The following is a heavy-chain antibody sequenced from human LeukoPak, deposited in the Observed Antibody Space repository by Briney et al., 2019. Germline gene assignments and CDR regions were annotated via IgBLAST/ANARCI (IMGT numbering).Heavy chain of an antibody. D-gene: IGHD3-16*01. CDR2: ITSSSSYK. V-gene: IGHV3-21*01. CDR1: GFTFSNYN. J-gene: IGHJ5*02. CDR3: ARASFWESPINWFAP. Sequence: GGSLRLSCAAPGFTFSNYNMNWVRQAPGKGLEWISSITSSSSYKFYADSVKGRFTISRDNAKNSLYLQMNSLRAEDTAVYYCARASFWESPINWFAPWGQGTLVTVSS.